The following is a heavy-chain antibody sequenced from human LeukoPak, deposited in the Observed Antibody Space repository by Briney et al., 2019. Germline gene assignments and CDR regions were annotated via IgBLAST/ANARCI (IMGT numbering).Heavy chain of an antibody. J-gene: IGHJ4*02. V-gene: IGHV4-59*01. CDR3: ARGHRDRDYYGSGSYYIDY. D-gene: IGHD3-10*01. Sequence: SETLSLTCTVSGGSISSYYWSWIRQPPGKGLEWIGYIYYSGSTNYNPSLNSRVTISVDTSKNQFSLKLSSVTAADTAVYYCARGHRDRDYYGSGSYYIDYWGQGTLVTVSS. CDR2: IYYSGST. CDR1: GGSISSYY.